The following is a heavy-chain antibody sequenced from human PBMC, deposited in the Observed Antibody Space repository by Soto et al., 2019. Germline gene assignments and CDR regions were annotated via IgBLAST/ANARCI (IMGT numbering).Heavy chain of an antibody. V-gene: IGHV1-18*01. J-gene: IGHJ4*02. CDR1: GYTFTSYG. D-gene: IGHD2-15*01. CDR3: ARAGYCSGGSCSTLGY. CDR2: ISAYNGNT. Sequence: QVQLVQSGAEVKKPGASVKVSCKASGYTFTSYGISWVRQAPGQGLEWMGWISAYNGNTNYAQKLQGRVTMTTDTSTSTAYIELRSLRSDDTAVYYCARAGYCSGGSCSTLGYWGQGTLVTVSS.